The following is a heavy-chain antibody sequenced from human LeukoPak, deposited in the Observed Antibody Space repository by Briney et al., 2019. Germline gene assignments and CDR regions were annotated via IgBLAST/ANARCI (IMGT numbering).Heavy chain of an antibody. J-gene: IGHJ4*02. CDR1: GGSLSNYF. V-gene: IGHV4-34*01. Sequence: SETLSLTCTVYGGSLSNYFWSWIRQPPGKGLEWIGDIKPGGITNYNPSLQSRVTISLDTSKNQLSLKLISATAADTAVYYCVRGFSGVVGDYWGQGTLVTVSS. CDR3: VRGFSGVVGDY. D-gene: IGHD3-10*01. CDR2: IKPGGIT.